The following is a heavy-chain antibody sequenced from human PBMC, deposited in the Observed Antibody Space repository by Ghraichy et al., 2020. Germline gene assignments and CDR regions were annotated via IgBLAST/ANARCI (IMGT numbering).Heavy chain of an antibody. CDR2: IYYSGST. CDR3: ARGDGSRYCSSTSCYGMDV. CDR1: GGSISSGDYY. Sequence: SETLSLTCTVSGGSISSGDYYWSWIRQPPGKGLEWIGYIYYSGSTYYNPSLKSRVTISVDTSKNQFSLKLSSVTAADTAVYYCARGDGSRYCSSTSCYGMDVWGQGTTVTVSS. J-gene: IGHJ6*02. D-gene: IGHD2-2*01. V-gene: IGHV4-30-4*01.